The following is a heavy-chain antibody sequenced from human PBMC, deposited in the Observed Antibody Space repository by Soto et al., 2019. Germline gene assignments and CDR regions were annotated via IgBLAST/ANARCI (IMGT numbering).Heavy chain of an antibody. CDR2: IYTSGST. Sequence: PSETLSLTCTVSGGSISSYYWSWIRRPAGKGLEWIGRIYTSGSTNYNPSLKSRVTMSVDTSKNQFSLKLSSLRAEDTALYYCAKNQERELPRVIDFWGQGTLVTVSS. J-gene: IGHJ4*02. V-gene: IGHV4-4*07. CDR3: AKNQERELPRVIDF. CDR1: GGSISSYY. D-gene: IGHD1-7*01.